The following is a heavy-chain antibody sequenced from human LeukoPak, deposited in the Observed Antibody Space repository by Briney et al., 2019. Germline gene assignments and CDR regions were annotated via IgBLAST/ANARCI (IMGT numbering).Heavy chain of an antibody. CDR3: ARYPRRSTSYYYYYGIDV. Sequence: GGSLRLSCAASGFTFSSYWMHWVRQAPGKGLVWVSRINSDGGSTSYADSVKGRFTISRDNAKNTLYLQMNSLRAEDTAVYYCARYPRRSTSYYYYYGIDVWGQGTTVTVSS. V-gene: IGHV3-74*01. J-gene: IGHJ6*02. D-gene: IGHD2-2*01. CDR1: GFTFSSYW. CDR2: INSDGGST.